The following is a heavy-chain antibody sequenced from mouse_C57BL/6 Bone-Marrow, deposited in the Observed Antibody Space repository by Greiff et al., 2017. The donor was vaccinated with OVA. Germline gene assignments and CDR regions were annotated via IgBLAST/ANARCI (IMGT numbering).Heavy chain of an antibody. D-gene: IGHD1-1*01. CDR2: ISYSGST. J-gene: IGHJ1*03. Sequence: EVQLVESGPGLAKPSQTQSLTCSVPGYSITSDYWNWIRKFPGNKLEYMGYISYSGSTYYNPSLKSRISITRDTSKNQYYLQLNSVTTEDTATYYCARGYGSSYWYFDVWGTGTTVTVSS. CDR1: GYSITSDY. CDR3: ARGYGSSYWYFDV. V-gene: IGHV3-8*01.